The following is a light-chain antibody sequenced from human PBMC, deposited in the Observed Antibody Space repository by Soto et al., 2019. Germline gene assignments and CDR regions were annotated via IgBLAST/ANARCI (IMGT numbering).Light chain of an antibody. J-gene: IGKJ1*01. CDR2: AAF. V-gene: IGKV1-8*01. Sequence: AIRMTPSPSSLSASPGDRVTITCRASQGISSYLAWYQQKPGKAPKLLIYAAFTLQSGVPSRFSGSGSGTDFTLTISCLQSEDFATYYCQQYYSYPRTFGQGTKVEIK. CDR3: QQYYSYPRT. CDR1: QGISSY.